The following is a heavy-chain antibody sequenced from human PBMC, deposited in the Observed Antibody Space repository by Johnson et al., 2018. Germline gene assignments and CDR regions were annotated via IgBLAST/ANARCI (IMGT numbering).Heavy chain of an antibody. J-gene: IGHJ6*04. V-gene: IGHV3-74*01. Sequence: EVQLVETGGGLVQPGGSLRLSCAASGFTFRNYWMHWVRQAPGKGLVWVSWINTDGSNRIYADSVKGRFTISRDNAKNTLFLQMNSLRAEDAAVYYWAPYSSMSAFSVDVWGKGTTVTVSS. CDR2: INTDGSNR. CDR3: APYSSMSAFSVDV. D-gene: IGHD6-19*01. CDR1: GFTFRNYW.